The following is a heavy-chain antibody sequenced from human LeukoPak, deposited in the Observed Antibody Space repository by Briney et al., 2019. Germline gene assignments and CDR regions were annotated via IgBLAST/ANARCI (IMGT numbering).Heavy chain of an antibody. CDR1: GDSVSSNSAA. Sequence: SQTLSLTCDISGDSVSSNSAAWNWIRQSPSRGLEWLGRTYYRSKWYNDYAVSVKSRITINPDTSKNQFSLKLSSATAADTAVYYCASPLIWFGVYYMDVWGKGTTVTISS. D-gene: IGHD3-10*01. CDR2: TYYRSKWYN. CDR3: ASPLIWFGVYYMDV. V-gene: IGHV6-1*01. J-gene: IGHJ6*03.